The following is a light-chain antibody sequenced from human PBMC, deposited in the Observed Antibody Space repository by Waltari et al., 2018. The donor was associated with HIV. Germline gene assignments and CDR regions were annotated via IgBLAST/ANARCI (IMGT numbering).Light chain of an antibody. CDR2: RNK. J-gene: IGLJ3*02. V-gene: IGLV1-47*01. CDR1: RSNIGNND. CDR3: DAWDASLSGRV. Sequence: QSVLTQPPSASGTPGQRVTISCSGSRSNIGNNDVYWFQQLPGTAPKLLIYRNKERPSGVPDRFTGSKSGTSASLAISGLRSEDEADYYCDAWDASLSGRVFGGGTKLTVL.